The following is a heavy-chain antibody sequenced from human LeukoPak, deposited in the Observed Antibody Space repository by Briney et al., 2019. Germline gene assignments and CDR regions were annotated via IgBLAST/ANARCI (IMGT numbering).Heavy chain of an antibody. Sequence: GGSLRLSCAASGFTFSSYAMHWVRQAPGKGLEYVSTISSNGGSTYYANSVKGRFTISRDNSKNTLYLQMGSLRAEDMAVYYCARSRSGNDYWGQGTLVTVSS. D-gene: IGHD1-26*01. CDR2: ISSNGGST. CDR3: ARSRSGNDY. V-gene: IGHV3-64*01. CDR1: GFTFSSYA. J-gene: IGHJ4*02.